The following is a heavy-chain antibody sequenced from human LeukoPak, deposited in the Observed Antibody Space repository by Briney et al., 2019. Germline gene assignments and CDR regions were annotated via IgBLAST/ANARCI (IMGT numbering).Heavy chain of an antibody. V-gene: IGHV1-69*13. CDR2: IIPIFGTA. J-gene: IGHJ4*02. CDR3: ARGDGYCSGGSCMIFDY. CDR1: GGTFSSYA. Sequence: SVKVSCKASGGTFSSYAISWVRQAPGQGLEWMGGIIPIFGTANYAQKFQGRVTITADESTSTAYMELSSLRSDDTAVYYCARGDGYCSGGSCMIFDYWGQGTLVTVSS. D-gene: IGHD2-15*01.